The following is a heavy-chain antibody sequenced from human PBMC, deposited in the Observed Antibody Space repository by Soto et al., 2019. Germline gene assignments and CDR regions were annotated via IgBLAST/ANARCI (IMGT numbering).Heavy chain of an antibody. D-gene: IGHD6-13*01. V-gene: IGHV4-39*01. CDR3: ARPHFTPGYSSSWYKGPAGDYYYYMDV. CDR2: IYFSGST. J-gene: IGHJ6*03. Sequence: SETLSLTCTVSGGSISSSSYYWGWIRQPPGKGREWIGSIYFSGSTYYNPSLKSRVPISGDTSKNPLSLRLSSVTAAVTAVYYCARPHFTPGYSSSWYKGPAGDYYYYMDVWGKGTTVTVSS. CDR1: GGSISSSSYY.